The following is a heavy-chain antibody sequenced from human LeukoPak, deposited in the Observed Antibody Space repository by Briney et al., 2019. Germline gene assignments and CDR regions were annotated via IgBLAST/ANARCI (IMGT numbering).Heavy chain of an antibody. CDR3: ATSYYYDSSGYYYAPSSPFDY. D-gene: IGHD3-22*01. Sequence: SESLSLTRTVSGGSLSSYYWSCIRQRPREGLGWVGGISFSGSTNYNPSLKSRVTISVDTSKNQFSLKLSSVTAADTAVYYCATSYYYDSSGYYYAPSSPFDYWGQGTLVTVSS. CDR2: ISFSGST. J-gene: IGHJ4*02. CDR1: GGSLSSYY. V-gene: IGHV4-59*08.